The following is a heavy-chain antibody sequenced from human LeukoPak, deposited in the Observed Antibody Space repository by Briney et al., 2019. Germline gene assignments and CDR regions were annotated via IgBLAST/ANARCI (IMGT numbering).Heavy chain of an antibody. Sequence: PGGSLRLSCAASGFTFSSYAMSCVRQAPGKGLEWVSAISGSGGSTYYADSVKGRFTISRDNSKNTLYLQMNSLRAEDTAVYYCAKCPLSHYYFDYWGQGTLVTVSS. CDR3: AKCPLSHYYFDY. V-gene: IGHV3-23*01. D-gene: IGHD3-16*02. CDR2: ISGSGGST. CDR1: GFTFSSYA. J-gene: IGHJ4*02.